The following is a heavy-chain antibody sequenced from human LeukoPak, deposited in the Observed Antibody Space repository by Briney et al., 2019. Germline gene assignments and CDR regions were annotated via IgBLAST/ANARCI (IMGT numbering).Heavy chain of an antibody. V-gene: IGHV4-4*07. J-gene: IGHJ4*02. CDR3: ARRNFHPYGRPPDY. CDR2: IYITGST. CDR1: SGSFSSYY. Sequence: SETLSLTCTVSSGSFSSYYWNWIRQPAGKGLEWIGRIYITGSTNYNPSLKSRVTMSVDTSKNQFSLKLTSATAADTALYYCARRNFHPYGRPPDYWGQGTLVTVSS. D-gene: IGHD4-17*01.